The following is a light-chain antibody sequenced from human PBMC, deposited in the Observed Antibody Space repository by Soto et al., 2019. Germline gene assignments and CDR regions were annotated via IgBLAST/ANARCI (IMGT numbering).Light chain of an antibody. Sequence: ESVLTPSPGALSLSPGERATLYCRASQSVSSTYLGWYQQKPGQAPRLLISGASSRETGIPDRFSVSVSGTDFTLTISSLSPEEFAVYYCHQYGSIPFTFGPGTKVDI. CDR2: GAS. CDR1: QSVSSTY. CDR3: HQYGSIPFT. V-gene: IGKV3-20*01. J-gene: IGKJ3*01.